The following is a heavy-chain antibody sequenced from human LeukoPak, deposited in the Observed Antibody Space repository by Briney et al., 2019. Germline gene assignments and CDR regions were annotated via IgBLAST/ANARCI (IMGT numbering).Heavy chain of an antibody. D-gene: IGHD3-22*01. J-gene: IGHJ6*02. V-gene: IGHV4-39*07. Sequence: SETLSLTCSVSGDSISSSGYYWDWIRQPPGKGLEWIGEINHSGSTNYNPSLKSRVTISVDTSKNQFSLKLSSVTAADTAVYYCASNDSSGRYYYYGMDVWGQGTTVTVSS. CDR1: GDSISSSGYY. CDR3: ASNDSSGRYYYYGMDV. CDR2: INHSGST.